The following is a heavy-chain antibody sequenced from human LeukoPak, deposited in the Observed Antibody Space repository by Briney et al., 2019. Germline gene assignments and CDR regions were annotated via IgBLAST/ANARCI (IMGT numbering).Heavy chain of an antibody. D-gene: IGHD1-26*01. CDR1: GFTFSSYG. J-gene: IGHJ4*02. Sequence: PGGSLRLSCAASGFTFSSYGMHWVRQAPGKGLEWVAVISYDGSNKYYADSVKGRFTISRDNSKNTLYLQMNSLRAEDTAVYYCAKVAHSGSYTKGPHFDYWGQGTLVTVSS. CDR3: AKVAHSGSYTKGPHFDY. CDR2: ISYDGSNK. V-gene: IGHV3-30*18.